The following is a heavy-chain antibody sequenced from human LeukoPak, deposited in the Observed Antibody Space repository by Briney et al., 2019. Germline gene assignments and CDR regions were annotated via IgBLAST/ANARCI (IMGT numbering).Heavy chain of an antibody. CDR1: GGSISSGSYY. CDR2: IYSSGST. D-gene: IGHD3-10*01. CDR3: ARTGELPYYMDV. V-gene: IGHV4-61*02. J-gene: IGHJ6*03. Sequence: SETLSLTCTVSGGSISSGSYYWSWIRQPAGKGLEWIGRIYSSGSTNYNPSLKSRVTISLDTSKNQFSLKLSSVTAADTAVYYCARTGELPYYMDVWGKGTTVTISS.